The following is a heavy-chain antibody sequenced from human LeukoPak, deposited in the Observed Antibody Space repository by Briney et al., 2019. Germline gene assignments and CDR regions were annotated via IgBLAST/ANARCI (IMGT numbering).Heavy chain of an antibody. J-gene: IGHJ3*02. CDR2: INHSGST. D-gene: IGHD5-12*01. V-gene: IGHV4-34*01. Sequence: SETLSLTCIVSGGSLSGSGYYWSWIRQPPGKGLEWIGEINHSGSTNYNPSLKSRVTISVDTSKNQFSLKLSSVTAADTAVYYCARRASGSWLPTKGAFDIWGQGTMVTVSS. CDR3: ARRASGSWLPTKGAFDI. CDR1: GGSLSGSGYY.